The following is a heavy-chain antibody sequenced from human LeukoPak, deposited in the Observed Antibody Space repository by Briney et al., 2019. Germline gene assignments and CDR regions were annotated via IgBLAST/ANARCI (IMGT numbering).Heavy chain of an antibody. J-gene: IGHJ4*02. V-gene: IGHV4-30-4*01. D-gene: IGHD3-10*01. Sequence: SQTLSLTCTVSGGSISSGDYYWSWIRQPPGKGLERIGYIYYSGSTYYNPSLKSRITISVDTSKNQFSLKLSSVTAADTAVYYCAREKAVYGSGSYLFWGRGTLVTVSS. CDR1: GGSISSGDYY. CDR3: AREKAVYGSGSYLF. CDR2: IYYSGST.